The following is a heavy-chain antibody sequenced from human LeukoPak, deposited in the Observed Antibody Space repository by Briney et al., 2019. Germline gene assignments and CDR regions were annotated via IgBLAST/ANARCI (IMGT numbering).Heavy chain of an antibody. D-gene: IGHD5-12*01. CDR2: INHSGST. V-gene: IGHV4-34*01. J-gene: IGHJ4*02. CDR1: GGSFSVYY. Sequence: SETLSLTCAVYGGSFSVYYWSWIRQPPGKGLEWIGEINHSGSTNYNPSLKSRVTISVDTSKNQFSLKLSSVTAADTAVYYCAGGGPIVATDYWGQGTLVTVSS. CDR3: AGGGPIVATDY.